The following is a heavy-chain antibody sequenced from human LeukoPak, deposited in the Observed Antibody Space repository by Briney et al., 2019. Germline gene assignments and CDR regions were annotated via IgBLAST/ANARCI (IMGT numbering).Heavy chain of an antibody. V-gene: IGHV3-11*01. CDR1: GLTFSDAY. J-gene: IGHJ4*02. Sequence: GGSLRLSCVASGLTFSDAYMTWFRQAPGKALEWISYISSTGSDRTYADSVKGRFTISRDNDKKSLYLQMNSPRAEDTAVYYCASPTREPKYWGQGTLVTVSS. CDR3: ASPTREPKY. D-gene: IGHD1-26*01. CDR2: ISSTGSDR.